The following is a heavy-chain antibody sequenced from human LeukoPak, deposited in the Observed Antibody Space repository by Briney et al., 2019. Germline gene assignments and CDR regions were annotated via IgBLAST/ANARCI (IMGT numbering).Heavy chain of an antibody. CDR3: ARNGYCSSTSCYREYSSSWDYYYYYYMDV. V-gene: IGHV3-74*01. CDR1: GFTFSSYW. CDR2: INSDGSST. D-gene: IGHD2-2*03. Sequence: HAGGSLRLSCAAPGFTFSSYWMHWVRQAPGKGLVWVSRINSDGSSTSYADSVKGRFTISRDNAKNTLYLQMNSLRAEDTAVYYCARNGYCSSTSCYREYSSSWDYYYYYYMDVWGKGTTVTVSS. J-gene: IGHJ6*03.